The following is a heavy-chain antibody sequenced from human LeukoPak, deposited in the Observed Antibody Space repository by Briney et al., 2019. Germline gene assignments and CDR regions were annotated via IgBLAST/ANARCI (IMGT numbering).Heavy chain of an antibody. V-gene: IGHV4-34*01. CDR2: VNHSGTA. CDR1: GGSFSGYY. Sequence: SETLSLTCAVHGGSFSGYYWSWIRQPPGQGLEWIGKVNHSGTARYNPSLESRVTISVDTSKSQSSLNVYFVTAADTAVYYCASLNPFSGRRNAFDIWGQGAMVTVSS. CDR3: ASLNPFSGRRNAFDI. J-gene: IGHJ3*02. D-gene: IGHD1-26*01.